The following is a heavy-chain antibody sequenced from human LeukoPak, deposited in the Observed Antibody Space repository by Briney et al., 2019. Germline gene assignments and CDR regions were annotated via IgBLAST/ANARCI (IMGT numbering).Heavy chain of an antibody. J-gene: IGHJ4*02. V-gene: IGHV3-7*01. CDR1: GFTFSSYW. CDR3: ARGDGYSGYPPPQNFDY. Sequence: GGSLRLSCAASGFTFSSYWMRWVRQAPGKGLEWVANIKQDGSEKYYVDSVKGRFTISRDNAKNSLYLQMNSLRAEDTAVYYCARGDGYSGYPPPQNFDYWGQGTLVTVSS. CDR2: IKQDGSEK. D-gene: IGHD5-12*01.